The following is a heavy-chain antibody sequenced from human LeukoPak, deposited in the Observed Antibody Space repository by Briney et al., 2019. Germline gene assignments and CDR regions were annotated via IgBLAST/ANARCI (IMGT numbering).Heavy chain of an antibody. CDR3: ARGSSSWYVFDY. D-gene: IGHD6-13*01. Sequence: ASVKVSCKASGYTFTTYGISWVRQAPGQGLEWMGYIITYNGNTNYAQKFQGRVTMTRDTSISTAYMELSRLRSDDTAVYYCARGSSSWYVFDYWGQGTLVTVSS. V-gene: IGHV1-18*01. CDR2: IITYNGNT. J-gene: IGHJ4*02. CDR1: GYTFTTYG.